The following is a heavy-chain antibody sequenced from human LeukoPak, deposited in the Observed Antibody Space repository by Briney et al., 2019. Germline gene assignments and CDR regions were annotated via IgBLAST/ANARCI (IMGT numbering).Heavy chain of an antibody. D-gene: IGHD5-24*01. Sequence: GASVKVSCKASGYTFTGYYMHWVRQAPGQGLEWMGWINPNSGGTNYAQKFQGRVTMTRDTSISTAYMELSRLRSDDTAVYYCARRQQLRYYYYMDVWGKGTTVTVSS. CDR2: INPNSGGT. J-gene: IGHJ6*03. V-gene: IGHV1-2*02. CDR3: ARRQQLRYYYYMDV. CDR1: GYTFTGYY.